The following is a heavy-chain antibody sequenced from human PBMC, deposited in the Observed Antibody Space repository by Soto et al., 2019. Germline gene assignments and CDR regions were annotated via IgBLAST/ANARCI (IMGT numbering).Heavy chain of an antibody. Sequence: EVQLVESGGGLVQPGGSLRLSCTASGFAVRHNYMTWVRQAPGKGLEWVSLIYSGGDTAYADSVKGLFTISRHTSQNTLYLQINSRRAEDTSVYYCARKTDSIPSGGDVWGKGTAVTVSS. CDR1: GFAVRHNY. D-gene: IGHD3-10*01. V-gene: IGHV3-53*04. J-gene: IGHJ6*04. CDR3: ARKTDSIPSGGDV. CDR2: IYSGGDT.